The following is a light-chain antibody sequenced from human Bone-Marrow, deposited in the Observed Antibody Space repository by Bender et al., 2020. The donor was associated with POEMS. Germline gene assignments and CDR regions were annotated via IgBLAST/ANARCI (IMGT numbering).Light chain of an antibody. CDR2: GNN. CDR3: AAWDDSVNGWV. CDR1: SSNIGRNT. J-gene: IGLJ3*02. Sequence: QSVLTQPPSASGTPGQRVTISCSGSSSNIGRNTVNWYQHLPGTAPKLLIHGNNQRPSGVPDRFSGSKSGTSASLAISGLQSENEADYYCAAWDDSVNGWVFGGGTKLTVL. V-gene: IGLV1-44*01.